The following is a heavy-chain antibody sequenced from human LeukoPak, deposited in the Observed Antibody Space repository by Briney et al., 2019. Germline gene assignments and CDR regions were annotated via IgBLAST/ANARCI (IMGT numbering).Heavy chain of an antibody. CDR1: EFHFSTHG. D-gene: IGHD3/OR15-3a*01. J-gene: IGHJ3*01. V-gene: IGHV3-23*01. CDR2: ISPSGDIT. CDR3: VRDLDWGAFDV. Sequence: GGTLRLSCAASEFHFSTHGMNWVRQAPGKGLEWVSGISPSGDITYYADSVMGRFTISRDNRKSTVSLQMNSLRAEDTALYYCVRDLDWGAFDVWGQGTMVTVSS.